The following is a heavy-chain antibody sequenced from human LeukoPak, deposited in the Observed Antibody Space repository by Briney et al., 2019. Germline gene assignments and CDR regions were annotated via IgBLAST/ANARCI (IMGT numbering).Heavy chain of an antibody. CDR3: AKGVPTVVPAAPFDY. CDR2: IRYDGSNK. D-gene: IGHD2-2*01. Sequence: GGSLRLSCAAPGFTFSSYGMHWVRQAPGKGLEWVAFIRYDGSNKYYADSVKGRFTISRDNSKNTLYLQMNSLRAEDTAVYYCAKGVPTVVPAAPFDYWGQGTLVTVSS. V-gene: IGHV3-30*02. CDR1: GFTFSSYG. J-gene: IGHJ4*02.